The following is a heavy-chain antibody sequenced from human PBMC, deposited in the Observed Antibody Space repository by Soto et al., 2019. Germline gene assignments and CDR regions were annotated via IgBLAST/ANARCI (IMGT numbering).Heavy chain of an antibody. J-gene: IGHJ4*02. CDR3: ARDLGGEATIRF. V-gene: IGHV1-69*01. CDR2: IIPNSGTT. D-gene: IGHD3-16*01. CDR1: GGSFRNFV. Sequence: QVQLVQSGAEVKKPGSSVKVSCKASGGSFRNFVISWVRQAPGQGLEWMGGIIPNSGTTNYAQKFQGKVTITADESTSTAYIELSGLTSEDTSLYYCARDLGGEATIRFWGQGTLVTVSS.